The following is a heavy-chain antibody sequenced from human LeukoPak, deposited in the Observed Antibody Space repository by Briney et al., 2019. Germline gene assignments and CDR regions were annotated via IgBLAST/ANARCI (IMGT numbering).Heavy chain of an antibody. CDR2: IYYSGST. CDR1: GGSISSGGYY. CDR3: ARGYFWAIAVAGYYFDY. Sequence: PSETLSLTCTVSGGSISSGGYYWSWIRQHPGKGLEWIGYIYYSGSTYYNPSLKSRVTISVDTSKNQFSLKLSSVTAADTAVYYCARGYFWAIAVAGYYFDYWGQGTLVTVSS. J-gene: IGHJ4*02. D-gene: IGHD6-19*01. V-gene: IGHV4-31*03.